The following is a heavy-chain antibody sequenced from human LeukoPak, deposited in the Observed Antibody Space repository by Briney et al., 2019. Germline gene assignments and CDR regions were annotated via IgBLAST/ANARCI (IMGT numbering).Heavy chain of an antibody. CDR3: AKDREKFYYYGMDV. CDR1: GFTFSSYG. CDR2: IWYDGSNK. V-gene: IGHV3-33*06. J-gene: IGHJ6*02. Sequence: GGSLRLSCAASGFTFSSYGMHWVRQAPGKGLEWVAVIWYDGSNKYYADSVKGRFTISRDNSKNTLYLQMNSLRAEDTAVYYCAKDREKFYYYGMDVWGQGTTVTVSS. D-gene: IGHD1-26*01.